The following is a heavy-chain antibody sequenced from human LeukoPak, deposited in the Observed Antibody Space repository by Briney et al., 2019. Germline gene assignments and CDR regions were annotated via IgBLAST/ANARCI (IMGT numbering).Heavy chain of an antibody. D-gene: IGHD6-6*01. V-gene: IGHV4-39*01. J-gene: IGHJ4*02. CDR1: GGSISSSSYS. CDR2: IYYSGST. CDR3: ARHHRHSSSPDDY. Sequence: SETLSLTCTVSGGSISSSSYSWGWIRQPPGKGLEWIGSIYYSGSTYYNPSLKSRVTISVDTSKNQFSLKLSSVTAADTAVYYCARHHRHSSSPDDYWGQGTLVTVSS.